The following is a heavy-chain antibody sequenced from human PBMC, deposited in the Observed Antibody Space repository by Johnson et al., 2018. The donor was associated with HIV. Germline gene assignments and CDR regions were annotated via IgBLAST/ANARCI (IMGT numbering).Heavy chain of an antibody. Sequence: MQLVESGGGLVKPGGSLRLSCAASGITFNNAWMSWVRQAPGKGLVWVARINTAGGSTSYVDSVKGRFTVSRDNAKNTLYLQMNSLRADDTAVYYCAREGPSERAGFDIWGQGTMVTVSS. V-gene: IGHV3-74*01. CDR1: GITFNNAW. CDR2: INTAGGST. CDR3: AREGPSERAGFDI. J-gene: IGHJ3*02.